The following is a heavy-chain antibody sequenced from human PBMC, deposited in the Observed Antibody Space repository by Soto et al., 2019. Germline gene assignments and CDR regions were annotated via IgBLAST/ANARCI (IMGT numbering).Heavy chain of an antibody. Sequence: SETLSLTCSVSGGYFSIGGFYWSWIPEHPGKGLEWIGYIYYSESTYYNPSLKSRVTISIDPSKTQFSLKLNSVTAEDTAVYFCARDSGSKSGHFDYWGQGTLVTVTS. D-gene: IGHD3-22*01. V-gene: IGHV4-31*03. CDR3: ARDSGSKSGHFDY. J-gene: IGHJ4*02. CDR2: IYYSEST. CDR1: GGYFSIGGFY.